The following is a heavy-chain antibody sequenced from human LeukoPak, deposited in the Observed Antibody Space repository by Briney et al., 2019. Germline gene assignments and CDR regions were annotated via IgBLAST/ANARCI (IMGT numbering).Heavy chain of an antibody. Sequence: SETLSLTCSVSGASISSSGYFWTWIRQPAEKGLEWIGRISTSGSTTYNPSLESRVTMSLEKSKNQFSLRLTSVTAADTAVYYRAKTFWITGWSVGFDSWGPGTLVAVSS. CDR2: ISTSGST. V-gene: IGHV4-61*02. CDR3: AKTFWITGWSVGFDS. D-gene: IGHD3-3*01. J-gene: IGHJ4*02. CDR1: GASISSSGYF.